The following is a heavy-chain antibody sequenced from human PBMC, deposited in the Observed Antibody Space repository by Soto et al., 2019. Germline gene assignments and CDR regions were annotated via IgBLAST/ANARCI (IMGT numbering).Heavy chain of an antibody. CDR1: GYSFTSYL. J-gene: IGHJ5*02. CDR3: ARHVVDIVVVPDAPPDNWFDP. D-gene: IGHD2-2*01. CDR2: IDPSDSYT. V-gene: IGHV5-10-1*01. Sequence: XESLKVSRKCSGYSFTSYLISLVLQMPGKGLEWMGRIDPSDSYTNYSPSFQGHVTISADKSISTAYLQWSSLKASDTAMYYCARHVVDIVVVPDAPPDNWFDPWGQGTLVTVSS.